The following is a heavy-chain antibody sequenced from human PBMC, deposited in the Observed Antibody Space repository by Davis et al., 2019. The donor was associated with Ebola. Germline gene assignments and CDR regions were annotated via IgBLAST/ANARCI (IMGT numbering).Heavy chain of an antibody. D-gene: IGHD4-17*01. CDR1: GGSISSSRYY. CDR2: IYYSGST. Sequence: CTFPGGSISSSRYYWRWIRQPPGKGLEWIGYIYYSGSTNYNPSLKSRVTISVDKSKNQFSLKLSSVTAADKAVYYCAGGYGFTVTQRGPFDYWGQGTLVTVSS. J-gene: IGHJ4*02. V-gene: IGHV4-61*05. CDR3: AGGYGFTVTQRGPFDY.